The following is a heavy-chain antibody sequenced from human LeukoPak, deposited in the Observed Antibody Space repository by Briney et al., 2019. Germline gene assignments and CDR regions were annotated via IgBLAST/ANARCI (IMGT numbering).Heavy chain of an antibody. CDR2: IYHSGST. Sequence: KPSETLSLTCTVSGGSISSGYYWGWIRQPPGKGLEWIGSIYHSGSTYYNPSLKSRVTISVDTSKNQFSLKLSSVTAADTAVYYCASRGYYYDSSGSIPDLANYWGQGTLVTVSS. D-gene: IGHD3-22*01. V-gene: IGHV4-38-2*02. CDR1: GGSISSGYY. J-gene: IGHJ4*02. CDR3: ASRGYYYDSSGSIPDLANY.